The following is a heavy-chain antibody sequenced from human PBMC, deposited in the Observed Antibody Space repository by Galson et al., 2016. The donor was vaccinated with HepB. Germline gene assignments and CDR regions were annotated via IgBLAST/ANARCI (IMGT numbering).Heavy chain of an antibody. CDR2: INTANGNT. Sequence: SVKVSCKASGYTFTAYSMHWVRQAPGQRPEWVGWINTANGNTKYSQDFQGRVTINRDRSATTVYLELHSLRSEDAAVYYCARVGSRGYSYGYGLDYWGQGTLGTASS. D-gene: IGHD5-18*01. V-gene: IGHV1-3*04. CDR3: ARVGSRGYSYGYGLDY. CDR1: GYTFTAYS. J-gene: IGHJ4*02.